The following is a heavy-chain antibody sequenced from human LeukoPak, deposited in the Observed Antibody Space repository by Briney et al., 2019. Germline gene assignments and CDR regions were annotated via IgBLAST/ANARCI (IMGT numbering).Heavy chain of an antibody. V-gene: IGHV1-46*01. CDR1: GYIFINYF. Sequence: ASVNVSCKASGYIFINYFLHWVRQAPGQGLEWMGRINPSGGTTTYAQKFQDRVTMTWDTSTSTVYMELSSLTSEDTALYYCARDFEKYYDILTGRNRFDYWGQGTLVTVSS. CDR2: INPSGGTT. J-gene: IGHJ4*02. D-gene: IGHD3-9*01. CDR3: ARDFEKYYDILTGRNRFDY.